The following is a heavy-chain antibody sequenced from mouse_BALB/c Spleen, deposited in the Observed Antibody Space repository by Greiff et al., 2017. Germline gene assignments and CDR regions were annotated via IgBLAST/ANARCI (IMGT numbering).Heavy chain of an antibody. CDR2: ISSGSSTI. V-gene: IGHV5-17*02. CDR1: GFTFSSFG. Sequence: EVKLMESGGGLVQPGGSRKLSCAASGFTFSSFGMHWVRQAPEKGLEWVAYISSGSSTIYYADTVKGRFTISRDNPKNTLFLQMTSLRSEDTAMYYCARSGLFYWYFDVWGAGTTVTVSS. D-gene: IGHD3-1*01. J-gene: IGHJ1*01. CDR3: ARSGLFYWYFDV.